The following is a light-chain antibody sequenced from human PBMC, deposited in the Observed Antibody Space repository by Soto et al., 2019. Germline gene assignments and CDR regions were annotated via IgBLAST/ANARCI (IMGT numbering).Light chain of an antibody. Sequence: QSALTQPPSASGSPGQSVTISCSGITNDVGGYNYVSWFQQHPGKAPKLIIYDVTKRPSGVPDRFSGSRSGNTASLTVSGLQAEDEADYYCSSFAGTNYCVLFGGGTKVTVL. CDR2: DVT. CDR1: TNDVGGYNY. J-gene: IGLJ2*01. V-gene: IGLV2-8*01. CDR3: SSFAGTNYCVL.